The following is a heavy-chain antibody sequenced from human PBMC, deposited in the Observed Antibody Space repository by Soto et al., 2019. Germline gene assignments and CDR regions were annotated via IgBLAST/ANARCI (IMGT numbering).Heavy chain of an antibody. CDR1: GYTFTSYG. D-gene: IGHD2-2*01. Sequence: ASVKVSCKASGYTFTSYGISWVRQAPGQGLEWMGWISAYNGNTNYAQKLQGRVTMTTDTSTSTAYMELRSLRSDDTAVYYCARDRSRYCSSTRCPRSLYWGQGTLVTVSS. CDR3: ARDRSRYCSSTRCPRSLY. CDR2: ISAYNGNT. V-gene: IGHV1-18*01. J-gene: IGHJ4*02.